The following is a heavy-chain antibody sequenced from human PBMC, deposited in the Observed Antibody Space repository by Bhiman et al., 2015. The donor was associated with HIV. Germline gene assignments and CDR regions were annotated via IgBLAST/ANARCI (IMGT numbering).Heavy chain of an antibody. CDR3: AREFTGYSSSNFDY. D-gene: IGHD6-13*01. CDR1: GFTFSIYS. V-gene: IGHV3-21*01. CDR2: ISSSSSYI. Sequence: EVQLVESGGGLVKPGGSLRLSCAASGFTFSIYSMNWVRQAPGKGLEWVSSISSSSSYIYYADSVKGRFTISRDNAKNSQYLQVNSLRAEDTAVYYCAREFTGYSSSNFDYWGQGTLVTVSS. J-gene: IGHJ4*02.